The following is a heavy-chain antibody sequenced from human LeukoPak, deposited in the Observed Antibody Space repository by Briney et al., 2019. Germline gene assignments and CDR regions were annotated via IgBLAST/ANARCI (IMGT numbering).Heavy chain of an antibody. CDR1: GGSISSSSYY. Sequence: SETLSLTCTVSGGSISSSSYYWGWIRQPPGKGLEWIGSIYYSGSTYYNPSLKSRVTISVDTSKNQFSLKLSSVTAADTAVYYCARDGYCSGGSCYSATDYWGQGTLVTVSS. CDR3: ARDGYCSGGSCYSATDY. V-gene: IGHV4-39*02. D-gene: IGHD2-15*01. CDR2: IYYSGST. J-gene: IGHJ4*02.